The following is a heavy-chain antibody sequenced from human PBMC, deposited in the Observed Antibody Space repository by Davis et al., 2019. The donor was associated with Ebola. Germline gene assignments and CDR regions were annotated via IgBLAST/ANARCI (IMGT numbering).Heavy chain of an antibody. J-gene: IGHJ2*01. CDR1: GYSFTSYW. Sequence: GESLKISCKGSGYSFTSYWISWVRQMPGKGLEWMGIIYPGDSDTRYSPSFQGQVTISADKSISTAYLQWSSLKASDTAMYYCARPPLYDSSASYWYFDLWGRGTLVTVSS. CDR3: ARPPLYDSSASYWYFDL. V-gene: IGHV5-51*01. D-gene: IGHD3-22*01. CDR2: IYPGDSDT.